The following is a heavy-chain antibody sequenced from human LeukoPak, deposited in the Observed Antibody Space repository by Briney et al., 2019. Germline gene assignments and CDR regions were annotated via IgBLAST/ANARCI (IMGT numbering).Heavy chain of an antibody. CDR2: MNPNSGNT. CDR3: ARGHRLADY. V-gene: IGHV1-8*01. D-gene: IGHD4-11*01. J-gene: IGHJ4*02. Sequence: ASVKVSCTASGYTFTIYDINWVRQATGQGLEWMGWMNPNSGNTGYAQKFQGRVTMTRNASISTAYMELSSLRSEDTAVYYCARGHRLADYWGQGTLVTVSS. CDR1: GYTFTIYD.